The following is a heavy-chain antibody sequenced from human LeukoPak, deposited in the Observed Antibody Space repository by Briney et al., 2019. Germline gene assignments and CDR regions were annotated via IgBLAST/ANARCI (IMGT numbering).Heavy chain of an antibody. Sequence: GGSLRLSCAASGFTFSSYSMNWVRQAPGKGLEWVSSISSSSSYIYYADSVKGRFTISRDNAKNSLYLQMNSLRAEDTAVYYCAREIRYYDSSGLTSFDYWGQGTLATVSS. V-gene: IGHV3-21*01. J-gene: IGHJ4*02. CDR3: AREIRYYDSSGLTSFDY. D-gene: IGHD3-22*01. CDR1: GFTFSSYS. CDR2: ISSSSSYI.